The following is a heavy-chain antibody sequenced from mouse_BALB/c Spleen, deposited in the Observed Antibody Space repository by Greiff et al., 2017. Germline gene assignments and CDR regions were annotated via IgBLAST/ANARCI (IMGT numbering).Heavy chain of an antibody. D-gene: IGHD1-1*01. Sequence: QVQLQQPGAELVRPGASVKLSCKASGYTFTSYWINWVKQRPGQGLEWIGNIYPSDSYTNYNQKFKDKATLTVDKSSSTAYMQLSSPTSEDSAVYYCTRSGSRYPSEYFDVWGAGTTVTVSS. CDR1: GYTFTSYW. J-gene: IGHJ1*01. CDR2: IYPSDSYT. V-gene: IGHV1-69*02. CDR3: TRSGSRYPSEYFDV.